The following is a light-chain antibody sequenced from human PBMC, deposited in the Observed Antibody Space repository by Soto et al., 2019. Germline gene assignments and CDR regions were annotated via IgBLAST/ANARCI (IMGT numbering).Light chain of an antibody. CDR2: KAS. Sequence: PLTQSPSTLSASVGDRVTITCRASQTISSWLAWYQQKPGKAPKLLIYKASTLKSGVPSRFSGSGSGTEFTLTISSLQPDDFATYYCQHYNSYSEAFGQGTKVDI. J-gene: IGKJ1*01. CDR1: QTISSW. V-gene: IGKV1-5*03. CDR3: QHYNSYSEA.